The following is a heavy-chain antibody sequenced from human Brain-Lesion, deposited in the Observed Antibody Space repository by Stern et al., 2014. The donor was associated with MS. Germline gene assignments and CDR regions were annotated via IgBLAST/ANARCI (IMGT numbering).Heavy chain of an antibody. CDR2: IYYSGNP. Sequence: QVQLQESGPGLVKPSETLSLTCTVAGGSVSSTSYAWAWIRQPPGKGLEWIGAIYYSGNPYFSPSLKSRLTISLHTSKTQFSTQLRSVTAADTAVYYCAGEEDIRYCSGGSCTGNWFDPWGQGTLVTVSS. J-gene: IGHJ5*02. V-gene: IGHV4-39*01. D-gene: IGHD2-15*01. CDR3: AGEEDIRYCSGGSCTGNWFDP. CDR1: GGSVSSTSYA.